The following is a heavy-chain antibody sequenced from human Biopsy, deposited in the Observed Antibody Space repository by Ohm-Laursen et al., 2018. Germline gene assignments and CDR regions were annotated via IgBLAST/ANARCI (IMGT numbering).Heavy chain of an antibody. Sequence: TLSLTCTVSGDSINNYYWSWIRQPAGKGLEWIGRIYTSGSPNYNLSLESRVTMSVDTSKNQFPLKLSSVTAADTAGYYCARGQALKSFDYWGQGTLVTVSS. V-gene: IGHV4-4*07. CDR3: ARGQALKSFDY. CDR1: GDSINNYY. J-gene: IGHJ4*02. CDR2: IYTSGSP.